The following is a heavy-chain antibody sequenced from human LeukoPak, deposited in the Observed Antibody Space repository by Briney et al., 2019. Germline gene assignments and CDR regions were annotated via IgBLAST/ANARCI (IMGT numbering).Heavy chain of an antibody. D-gene: IGHD6-6*01. CDR1: GFTVSNNY. CDR2: IYSGGST. J-gene: IGHJ4*02. V-gene: IGHV3-66*01. CDR3: ARGSRSSSKGFDS. Sequence: GGSLKLSCAASGFTVSNNYMSWVRQAPGKGLEWVSVIYSGGSTYYADSVKGRFTMSRGNSKNTLYLQMNSLRVEDTAVYYCARGSRSSSKGFDSWGQGTLVTVSS.